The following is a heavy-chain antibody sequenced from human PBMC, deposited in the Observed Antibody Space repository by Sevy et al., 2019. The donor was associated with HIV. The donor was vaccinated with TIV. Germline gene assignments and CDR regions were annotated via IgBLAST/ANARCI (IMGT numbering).Heavy chain of an antibody. D-gene: IGHD6-19*01. V-gene: IGHV3-21*01. CDR1: GFTFSSYS. J-gene: IGHJ1*01. CDR2: ISSSSSYI. Sequence: GGSLRLSCAASGFTFSSYSMNWVRQAPGKGLEWVSSISSSSSYIYYADSVKGRFTISRDNAKNSLYLQMNNLRAEDTAVYYCARAYSSGWYQYFQHWGQGTLVTVSS. CDR3: ARAYSSGWYQYFQH.